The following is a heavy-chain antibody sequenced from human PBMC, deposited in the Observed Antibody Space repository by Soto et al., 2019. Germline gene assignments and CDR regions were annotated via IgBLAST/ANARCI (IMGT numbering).Heavy chain of an antibody. Sequence: QVQLVQSGAEVKKPGSSVKVSCKASGGTFSSYAISWVRQAPGQGLEWMGGIIPIFGTANYAQKFQGRVTITAAESTSTAYRELSSLRSEDTAVYYCASATYYVILTGYTYYFDYWGQGTLVTVSS. J-gene: IGHJ4*02. CDR1: GGTFSSYA. CDR2: IIPIFGTA. D-gene: IGHD3-9*01. V-gene: IGHV1-69*01. CDR3: ASATYYVILTGYTYYFDY.